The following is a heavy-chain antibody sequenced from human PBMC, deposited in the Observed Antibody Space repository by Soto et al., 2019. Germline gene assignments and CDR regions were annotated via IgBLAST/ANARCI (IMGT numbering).Heavy chain of an antibody. CDR3: ARHLYDYVWGSYRH. CDR1: GYIFKNYA. J-gene: IGHJ4*02. V-gene: IGHV1-69*01. CDR2: IIPVFGTP. D-gene: IGHD3-16*02. Sequence: QVQLVQSGAEVKETGSSVKVSCKSSGYIFKNYAVTWLRQAPGQGLEWMGGIIPVFGTPDYSQKFRGRVTITADESTSTVYMELRSLTSEDTAVYYCARHLYDYVWGSYRHWGQGTLVTVYS.